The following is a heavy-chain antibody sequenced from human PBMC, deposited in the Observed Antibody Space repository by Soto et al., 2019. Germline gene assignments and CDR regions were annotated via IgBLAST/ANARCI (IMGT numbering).Heavy chain of an antibody. V-gene: IGHV5-51*01. D-gene: IGHD3-3*01. CDR3: ARGGVSTRTFDY. J-gene: IGHJ4*02. CDR2: IYPSDSDT. CDR1: GYNFAGYW. Sequence: GESLKISCNGSGYNFAGYWIAWVRQMPGKGLELMGIIYPSDSDTRYRPSFQGQVTISADKSISSAYLQWSSLRASDTAMYYCARGGVSTRTFDYWGQGTPVTVSS.